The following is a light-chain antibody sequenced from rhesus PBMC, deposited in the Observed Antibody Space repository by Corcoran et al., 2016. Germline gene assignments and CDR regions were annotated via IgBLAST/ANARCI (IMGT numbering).Light chain of an antibody. CDR3: SSYASRGTFI. V-gene: IGLV2-13*03. Sequence: QAAPTQSPSMSGSPGQSVTISCPGTSRDVGGYNRVSWYQQHPGKAPKLMIYEVSKRPSGVSDRFSGSKSANTASLTISGLQTEDGADYSCSSYASRGTFIFGSGTRLTVL. J-gene: IGLJ1*01. CDR2: EVS. CDR1: SRDVGGYNR.